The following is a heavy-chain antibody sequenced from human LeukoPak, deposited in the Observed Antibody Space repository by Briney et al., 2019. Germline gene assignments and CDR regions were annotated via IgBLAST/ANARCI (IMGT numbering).Heavy chain of an antibody. CDR3: ARRWWLLQTTIPPSFDD. V-gene: IGHV4-39*01. Sequence: SETLSLTCTVSGGSISGSSYYWGWIRQPPGKGLEWIGSIYYSGSTYYNPSLKSRVTISVDTSKNQFSLKLSSVTAADTAVYYCARRWWLLQTTIPPSFDDWGQGTLVTVSS. J-gene: IGHJ4*02. D-gene: IGHD2-15*01. CDR2: IYYSGST. CDR1: GGSISGSSYY.